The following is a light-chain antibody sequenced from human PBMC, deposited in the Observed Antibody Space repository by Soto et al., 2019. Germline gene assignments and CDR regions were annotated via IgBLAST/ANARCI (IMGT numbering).Light chain of an antibody. CDR1: SGDIGRTNI. CDR3: CSCSYRGTFIYV. J-gene: IGLJ1*01. Sequence: QSALTQPASVSGSPGQSLTISCIGTSGDIGRTNIVSWYQQHPGKAPKLMIFEATKRPSGVSTCFSGSKSGNTASLTISGLLPEDEADYYCCSCSYRGTFIYVFGTGTKLTVL. CDR2: EAT. V-gene: IGLV2-23*02.